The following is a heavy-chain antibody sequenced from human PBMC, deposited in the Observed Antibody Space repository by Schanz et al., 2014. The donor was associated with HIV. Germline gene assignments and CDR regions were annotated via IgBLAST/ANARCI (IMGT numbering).Heavy chain of an antibody. V-gene: IGHV3-30-3*01. J-gene: IGHJ4*02. D-gene: IGHD2-15*01. CDR1: GFTFSNYA. CDR3: ARGGIWEWDQPDFDY. CDR2: ISYDGNNK. Sequence: QVQLVESGGGVVQPGRSLRLSCAVSGFTFSNYAMHWVRQAPGKGLEWVAVISYDGNNKYYADSVKGRFTISRDNSKNTLYLQINSLRAEDTAVYYCARGGIWEWDQPDFDYWGQGAPVTVSS.